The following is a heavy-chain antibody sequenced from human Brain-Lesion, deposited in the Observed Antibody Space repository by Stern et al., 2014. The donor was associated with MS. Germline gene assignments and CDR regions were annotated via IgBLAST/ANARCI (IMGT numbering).Heavy chain of an antibody. CDR2: LYNTGIT. V-gene: IGHV4-30-4*01. Sequence: QLQLQESGPGLVKPSQTLSLTCTVSGGSITRGDFYWSWIRQSPGTGLEGLVQLYNTGITQYNPFLKGRVTMSINTSKNQLSLSLGSVTGADTAVYYCARDVYQPSLYSYNMDVWGPGTTVSVSS. J-gene: IGHJ6*02. D-gene: IGHD2-2*01. CDR1: GGSITRGDFY. CDR3: ARDVYQPSLYSYNMDV.